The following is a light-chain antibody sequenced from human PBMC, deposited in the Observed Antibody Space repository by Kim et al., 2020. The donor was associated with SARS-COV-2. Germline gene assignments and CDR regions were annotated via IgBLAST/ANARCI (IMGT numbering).Light chain of an antibody. CDR1: SPRSYY. V-gene: IGLV3-19*01. CDR3: NSLDSSGNHYV. Sequence: SSELTQDPAVSVALGQTVRITCQGDSPRSYYASWYQQKPGQAPVLVIYGKNNRPSGIPDRFSGSSSGNTASLTITGAQAEDEADYYCNSLDSSGNHYVFG. J-gene: IGLJ1*01. CDR2: GKN.